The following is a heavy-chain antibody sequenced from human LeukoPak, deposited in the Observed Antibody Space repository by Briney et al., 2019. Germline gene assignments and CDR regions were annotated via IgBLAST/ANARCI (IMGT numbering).Heavy chain of an antibody. V-gene: IGHV3-33*01. CDR3: ARDYCSTTSCLDY. CDR2: IWYDGSKK. CDR1: GFTFSNYG. D-gene: IGHD2-2*01. Sequence: GGSLRLSCAASGFTFSNYGMHWVRQAPGKGLEGVAVIWYDGSKKYYADSVKGRFTISRDDSKNTLYLQMNSLRGDDTAFYYCARDYCSTTSCLDYWGQGTLVTVSS. J-gene: IGHJ4*02.